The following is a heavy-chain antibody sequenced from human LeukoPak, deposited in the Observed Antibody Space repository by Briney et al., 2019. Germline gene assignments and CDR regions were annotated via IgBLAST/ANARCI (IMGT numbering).Heavy chain of an antibody. CDR3: ARGSGTFDY. CDR2: IYSGGST. V-gene: IGHV3-53*01. J-gene: IGHJ4*02. CDR1: GFTLSSNY. D-gene: IGHD3-3*01. Sequence: PGGSLRLSCAASGFTLSSNYMSWVRQAPGKGLEWVSIIYSGGSTYYPDSVKGRFTISRDNSKNTLYLQMNSLRAEDTAVYYCARGSGTFDYWGQGTLVTVSS.